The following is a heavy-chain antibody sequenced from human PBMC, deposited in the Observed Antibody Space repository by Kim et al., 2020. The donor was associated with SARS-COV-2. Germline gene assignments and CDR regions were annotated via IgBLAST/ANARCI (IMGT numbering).Heavy chain of an antibody. V-gene: IGHV3-33*06. D-gene: IGHD2-2*01. CDR3: AKGAGDIVVVPAAIGIDY. Sequence: KGRFTISRDNSKNTLYLQMNSLRAEDTAVYYCAKGAGDIVVVPAAIGIDYWGQGTLVTVSS. J-gene: IGHJ4*02.